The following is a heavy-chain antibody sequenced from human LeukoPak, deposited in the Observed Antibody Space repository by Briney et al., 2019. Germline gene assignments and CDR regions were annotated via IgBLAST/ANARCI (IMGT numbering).Heavy chain of an antibody. CDR3: ARNAGGY. D-gene: IGHD1-1*01. CDR2: IYISGNT. CDR1: GGSISDFY. J-gene: IGHJ4*02. Sequence: PSETLSLTCTVSGGSISDFYWSWIRQSAGKGLEWIGRIYISGNTNYNPSLKSRVTMSLDTSKNHFSLRLRSVTAADTAVYYCARNAGGYWGQGTLVTVSS. V-gene: IGHV4-4*07.